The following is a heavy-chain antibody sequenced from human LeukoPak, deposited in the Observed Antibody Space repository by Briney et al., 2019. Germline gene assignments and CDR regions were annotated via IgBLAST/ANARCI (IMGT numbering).Heavy chain of an antibody. J-gene: IGHJ3*02. CDR1: GFTFRSYA. CDR2: ISYDGSNK. Sequence: GGSLRLSCAGFGFTFRSYAMHWVRQAPGKGLEWVAVISYDGSNKDYADSVTGRFTISRDNSKNTLFLQMNSLRAEDTAVYYCAREIFNGFDIWGQGTMVTVSS. CDR3: AREIFNGFDI. V-gene: IGHV3-30-3*01.